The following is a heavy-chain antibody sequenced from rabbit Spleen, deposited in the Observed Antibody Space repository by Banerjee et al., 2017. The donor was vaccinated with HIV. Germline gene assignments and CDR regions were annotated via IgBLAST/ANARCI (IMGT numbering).Heavy chain of an antibody. D-gene: IGHD2-1*01. CDR3: VRDQAGDVCYGPCDLNL. J-gene: IGHJ4*01. CDR2: INSATGKD. Sequence: QEQLEESGGGLVKHEGSLTLTCKASGFSFSDTDAMCWVRQAPGKGLEWIGCINSATGKDVYAGWAKGRYTSSKSSSTTVTLQMARLTAADTAIDFCVRDQAGDVCYGPCDLNLCCQSTLLTVS. CDR1: GFSFSDTDA. V-gene: IGHV1S45*01.